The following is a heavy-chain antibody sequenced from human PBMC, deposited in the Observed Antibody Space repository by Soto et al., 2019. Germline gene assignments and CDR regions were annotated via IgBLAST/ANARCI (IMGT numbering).Heavy chain of an antibody. D-gene: IGHD3-3*01. CDR2: IKSKTDGGTT. J-gene: IGHJ4*02. CDR1: GFTFSNAW. Sequence: PGGSLRLSCAASGFTFSNAWMSWVRQAPGKGLEWVGRIKSKTDGGTTDYAAPVKGRFTISRDDSKNTLYLQMNSLKTEDTAVYYCTVPNYDFWSGYYPEYWGQGTLLTVSS. V-gene: IGHV3-15*01. CDR3: TVPNYDFWSGYYPEY.